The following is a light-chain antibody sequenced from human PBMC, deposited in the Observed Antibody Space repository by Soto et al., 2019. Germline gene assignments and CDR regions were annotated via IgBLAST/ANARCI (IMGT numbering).Light chain of an antibody. CDR3: SSYAGDHIV. CDR2: DVS. Sequence: QSALHQPPSASGSPGQSVTISCPGTSSDVGGYNYVSWYQQHPGKAPKLMIYDVSQRPSGVPDRFSGSKSGNTASLTVSGLQAEDEADYYCSSYAGDHIVFGAGTKVTVL. V-gene: IGLV2-8*01. J-gene: IGLJ1*01. CDR1: SSDVGGYNY.